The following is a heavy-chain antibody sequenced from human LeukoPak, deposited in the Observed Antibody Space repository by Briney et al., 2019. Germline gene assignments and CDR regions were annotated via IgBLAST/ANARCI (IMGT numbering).Heavy chain of an antibody. Sequence: ASVKVSCKASGYTFTSYYMHWVRQAPGQGLEWMGIINPSGGSTSYAQKFQGRVTMTRDMSTSTAYMELRSLRSDDTAVYYCARDPLGYEGGAFDIWGQGTMVTVSS. J-gene: IGHJ3*02. D-gene: IGHD2-8*01. V-gene: IGHV1-46*01. CDR1: GYTFTSYY. CDR2: INPSGGST. CDR3: ARDPLGYEGGAFDI.